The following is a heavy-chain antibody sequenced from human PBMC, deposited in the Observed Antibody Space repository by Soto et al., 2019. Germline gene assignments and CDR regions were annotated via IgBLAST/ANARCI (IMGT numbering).Heavy chain of an antibody. CDR2: IKQDGSEK. D-gene: IGHD7-27*01. J-gene: IGHJ4*02. CDR3: ARVDLSGDSKLDY. CDR1: GFTFSSYW. V-gene: IGHV3-7*03. Sequence: GGSLRLSCAASGFTFSSYWMSWVRQAPGKGLEWVANIKQDGSEKYYVDSVKGRFTISRDNAKNSLYLQMNSLRAEDTAVYYCARVDLSGDSKLDYWGQGTLVTVSS.